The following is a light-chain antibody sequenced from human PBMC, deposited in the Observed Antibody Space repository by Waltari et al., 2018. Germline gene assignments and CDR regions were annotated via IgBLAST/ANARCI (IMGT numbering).Light chain of an antibody. J-gene: IGKJ1*01. Sequence: DIQMTQSPSSVSASVGDRVPLPCRASQGISSRFAWYQQKPGKAPKLLIYDASSLHSGVPSRFSGSGSGTEFTLTISSLQPEDFATYYCQQVDSFPRTFGQGTKVEVK. CDR2: DAS. CDR1: QGISSR. V-gene: IGKV1-12*01. CDR3: QQVDSFPRT.